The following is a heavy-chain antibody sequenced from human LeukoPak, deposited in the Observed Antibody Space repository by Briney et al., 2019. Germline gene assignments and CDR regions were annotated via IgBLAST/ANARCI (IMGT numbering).Heavy chain of an antibody. CDR1: GFTFSSYA. Sequence: GGSLRLSCAASGFTFSSYAMSWVRQAPGKGLEWVSAISGSGGSTYYADSVKGRFTISRDNSKNTLYLQMNSLRAEDTAVYYCASSRDIVVAPAAIRTPGYWGQGTLVTVSS. V-gene: IGHV3-23*01. J-gene: IGHJ4*02. CDR2: ISGSGGST. D-gene: IGHD2-2*02. CDR3: ASSRDIVVAPAAIRTPGY.